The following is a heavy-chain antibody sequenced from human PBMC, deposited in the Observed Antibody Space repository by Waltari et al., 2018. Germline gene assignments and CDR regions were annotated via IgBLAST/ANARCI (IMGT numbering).Heavy chain of an antibody. CDR1: GFTFSCYW. CDR3: ARDHVFRGDFWSGYYDS. CDR2: IKQDGSET. J-gene: IGHJ4*02. V-gene: IGHV3-7*01. Sequence: EVQLEESGGGLVQPGGSLRLPCAASGFTFSCYWLTWVRQAPGKGLEWVANIKQDGSETYYADSLKGRFTISRDNAKNSLYLQMNSLRAEDTALYYCARDHVFRGDFWSGYYDSWGQGTLVTVSS. D-gene: IGHD3-3*01.